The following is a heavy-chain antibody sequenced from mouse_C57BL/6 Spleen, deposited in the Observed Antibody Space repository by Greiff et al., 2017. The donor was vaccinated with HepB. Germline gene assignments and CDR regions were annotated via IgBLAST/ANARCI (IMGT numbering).Heavy chain of an antibody. CDR1: GYTFTDYN. CDR2: INPNNGGT. CDR3: AREGDFYGSSYTFDY. V-gene: IGHV1-18*01. J-gene: IGHJ2*01. D-gene: IGHD1-1*01. Sequence: VQLQQSGPELVKPGASVKIPCKASGYTFTDYNMDWVKQSHGKSLEWIGDINPNNGGTIYNQKFKGKATLTVDKSSSTAYMELRSLTSEDTAVYYCAREGDFYGSSYTFDYWGQGTTLTVSS.